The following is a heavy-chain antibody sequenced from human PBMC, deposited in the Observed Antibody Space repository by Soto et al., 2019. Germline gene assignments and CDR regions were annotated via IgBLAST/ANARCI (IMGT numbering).Heavy chain of an antibody. J-gene: IGHJ5*02. CDR3: ASARLVDSYLDT. V-gene: IGHV3-30*03. CDR2: ISDDASEI. D-gene: IGHD2-8*02. CDR1: GVTFCNNA. Sequence: GGSLRLSCVGSGVTFCNNAMPLVRQAPGKGLEGVAFISDDASEIFYAVSVKGRFPISGENPKNTLFMYMNSPSAEDTAVYYCASARLVDSYLDTWGQGTLVTVSS.